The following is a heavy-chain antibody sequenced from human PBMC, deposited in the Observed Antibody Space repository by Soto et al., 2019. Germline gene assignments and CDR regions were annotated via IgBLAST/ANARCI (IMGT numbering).Heavy chain of an antibody. CDR3: ARDYGGYSDY. Sequence: QVQLQESGPGLVKPSETLSLTCTVSGGSISSYYWSWIRQPPGKGLEWIGYIYYSGSTNYNPSLXSRAXLXLDTSKNPSSLKLSSVTAADTAVYYCARDYGGYSDYWGQGTLVTVSS. CDR2: IYYSGST. D-gene: IGHD3-10*01. V-gene: IGHV4-59*08. CDR1: GGSISSYY. J-gene: IGHJ4*02.